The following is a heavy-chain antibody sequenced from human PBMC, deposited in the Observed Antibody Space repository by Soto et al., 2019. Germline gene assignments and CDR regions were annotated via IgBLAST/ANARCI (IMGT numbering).Heavy chain of an antibody. V-gene: IGHV3-30-3*01. CDR2: ISYDGSNK. CDR1: GFTFSSYA. J-gene: IGHJ1*01. Sequence: QVQLVESGGGVVQPGRSLRLSCAASGFTFSSYAMHWVRQATGKGLEWVAVISYDGSNKYYAASVKGRFTISEDNSKNTLYLQRNSLTAEDTAVYYCESAEYFQHWGQGTLVTVSS. CDR3: ESAEYFQH.